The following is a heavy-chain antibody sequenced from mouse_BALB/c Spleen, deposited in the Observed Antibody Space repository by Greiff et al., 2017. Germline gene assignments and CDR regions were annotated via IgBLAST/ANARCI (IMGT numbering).Heavy chain of an antibody. CDR3: AKANWDRYFDV. Sequence: VQLQQSGPGLVQPSQSLSITCTVSGFSLTSYGVHWVRQSPGKGLEWLGVIWSGGSTDYNAAFISRLSISKDNSKSQVFFKMNSLQANDTAIYYCAKANWDRYFDVWGAGTTVTVSS. V-gene: IGHV2-2*02. J-gene: IGHJ1*01. CDR1: GFSLTSYG. CDR2: IWSGGST. D-gene: IGHD4-1*01.